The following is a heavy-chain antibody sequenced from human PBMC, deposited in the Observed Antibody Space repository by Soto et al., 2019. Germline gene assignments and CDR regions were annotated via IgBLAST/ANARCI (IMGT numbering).Heavy chain of an antibody. CDR3: GSVDILTVYGCMDV. CDR2: IYYSGST. CDR1: GDSIRSGNHY. D-gene: IGHD3-9*01. Sequence: SETLSLTCTVSGDSIRSGNHYWSWIRQPPGKGLEWIGYIYYSGSTYYSPSLKSRVTISVDTSKNQFSLKLNSVTAADTAVYYCGSVDILTVYGCMDVWGQGTQVTVSS. J-gene: IGHJ6*02. V-gene: IGHV4-30-4*01.